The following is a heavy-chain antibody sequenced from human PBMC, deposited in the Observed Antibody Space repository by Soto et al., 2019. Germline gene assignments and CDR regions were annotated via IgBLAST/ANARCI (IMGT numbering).Heavy chain of an antibody. CDR1: GYSFTSYW. V-gene: IGHV5-10-1*01. Sequence: GESLKISCKGSGYSFTSYWISWVRQMPGKGLEWMGRIDPSVSYTNYSPPFQGHVTISADKSIGTAYLQWSSLKASDTAMYYCARVPKDIVVVPAATCGGCSGGSCYSPGDFDIRGQGTMVTVSS. CDR3: ARVPKDIVVVPAATCGGCSGGSCYSPGDFDI. CDR2: IDPSVSYT. J-gene: IGHJ3*02. D-gene: IGHD2-15*01.